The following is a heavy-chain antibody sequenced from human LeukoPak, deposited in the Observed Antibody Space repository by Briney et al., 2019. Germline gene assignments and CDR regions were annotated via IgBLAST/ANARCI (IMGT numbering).Heavy chain of an antibody. D-gene: IGHD1-26*01. V-gene: IGHV4-59*01. CDR2: IYYSGST. J-gene: IGHJ6*02. Sequence: SETLSLTCTVSGGSISSYYWSWIRQPPGKGLEWIGYIYYSGSTNYSPSLKSRVTMSVDTSKNLFSLKVSSVTAADTAVYYCARGRSNYYGMDVWGQGTTVTVSS. CDR3: ARGRSNYYGMDV. CDR1: GGSISSYY.